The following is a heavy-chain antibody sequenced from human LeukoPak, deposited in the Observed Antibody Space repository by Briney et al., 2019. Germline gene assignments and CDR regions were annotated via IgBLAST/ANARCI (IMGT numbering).Heavy chain of an antibody. D-gene: IGHD3-22*01. CDR1: GYTFTSYG. Sequence: GASVKVSCKASGYTFTSYGISWVRQAPGQGLEWMGWISAYNGNTNYAQKLQGRVTMTTDTSTSTAYMELRSLRSDDTAVYYCARGVVGDYYARSARYFQHWGQGTLVTVSS. CDR3: ARGVVGDYYARSARYFQH. J-gene: IGHJ1*01. V-gene: IGHV1-18*01. CDR2: ISAYNGNT.